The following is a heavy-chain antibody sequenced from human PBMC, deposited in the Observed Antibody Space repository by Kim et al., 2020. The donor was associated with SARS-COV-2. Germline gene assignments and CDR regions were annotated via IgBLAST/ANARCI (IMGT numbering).Heavy chain of an antibody. V-gene: IGHV3-7*01. J-gene: IGHJ4*02. Sequence: VDWLKSRFTVSRDNTKNTLYLQMSSMRPEDKAIYYCAALDTAQVPGGNWGQGTLVSVSS. D-gene: IGHD3-10*01. CDR3: AALDTAQVPGGN.